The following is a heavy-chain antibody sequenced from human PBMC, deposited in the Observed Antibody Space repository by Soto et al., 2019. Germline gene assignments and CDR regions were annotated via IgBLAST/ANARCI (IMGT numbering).Heavy chain of an antibody. Sequence: ASVKVSCKASGYTFTSYDINWVRQATGQGLEWMGWMNPNSGNTGYAQKFQGRVTITRNTSISTAYMELSSLRSEDTAVYYCAGYSGYDSNDAFDIWGQGTMVTVSS. CDR1: GYTFTSYD. CDR3: AGYSGYDSNDAFDI. J-gene: IGHJ3*02. D-gene: IGHD5-12*01. CDR2: MNPNSGNT. V-gene: IGHV1-8*01.